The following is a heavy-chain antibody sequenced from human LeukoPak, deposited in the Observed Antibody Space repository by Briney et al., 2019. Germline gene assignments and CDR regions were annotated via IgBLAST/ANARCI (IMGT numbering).Heavy chain of an antibody. CDR3: TTTWIQLPDAFDI. CDR1: GFTFSSYG. V-gene: IGHV3-30*03. Sequence: GSLRLSCAASGFTFSSYGMHWVRQAPGKGLEWVAVISYDGSNKYYADSVKGRFTISRDNSKNTLYLQMNSLRAEDTAVYYCTTTWIQLPDAFDIWGQGTMVTVSS. CDR2: ISYDGSNK. J-gene: IGHJ3*02. D-gene: IGHD5-18*01.